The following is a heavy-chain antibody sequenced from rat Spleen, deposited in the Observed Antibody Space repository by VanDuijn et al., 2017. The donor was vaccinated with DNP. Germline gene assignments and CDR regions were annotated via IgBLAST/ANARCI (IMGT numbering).Heavy chain of an antibody. Sequence: EVQLVESGGVLVQPGRSLKLSCAASGFTFSNYGMAWICQTPTKGLEWVATISDDGSRTFYRDSVQGRFTISRDNAKNILYLQMDSLRSEDTANYYCTRGTPAAYWGHGVMVTVSS. CDR1: GFTFSNYG. V-gene: IGHV5-29*01. J-gene: IGHJ2*01. CDR2: ISDDGSRT. CDR3: TRGTPAAY.